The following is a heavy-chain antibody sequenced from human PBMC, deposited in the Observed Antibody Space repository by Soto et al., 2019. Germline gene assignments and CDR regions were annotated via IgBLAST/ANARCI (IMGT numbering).Heavy chain of an antibody. CDR2: IHYSGST. J-gene: IGHJ2*01. Sequence: QLQLQESGPGLVKPSETLSLTCSVSVASISRSSYYWGWIRQPPEKGLEWIGSIHYSGSTYYNPSLKSRVTISVDTSKSQFSLTLSSVTAADTAVYYCARHQDYGDYVYFDLWGRGTLVTVSS. V-gene: IGHV4-39*01. CDR3: ARHQDYGDYVYFDL. D-gene: IGHD4-17*01. CDR1: VASISRSSYY.